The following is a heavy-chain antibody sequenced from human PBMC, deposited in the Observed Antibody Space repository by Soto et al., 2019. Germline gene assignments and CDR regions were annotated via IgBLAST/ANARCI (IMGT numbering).Heavy chain of an antibody. CDR1: GCSISSSSYY. Sequence: SETLSLTCTVSGCSISSSSYYWGWIRQPPGKGLEWIGSIYYSGSTYYNPSLKSRVTISVDTSKNQFSLKLSSVTAADTAVYYCARRYSSSSDYWGQGTLVTVSS. CDR3: ARRYSSSSDY. D-gene: IGHD6-13*01. J-gene: IGHJ4*02. CDR2: IYYSGST. V-gene: IGHV4-39*01.